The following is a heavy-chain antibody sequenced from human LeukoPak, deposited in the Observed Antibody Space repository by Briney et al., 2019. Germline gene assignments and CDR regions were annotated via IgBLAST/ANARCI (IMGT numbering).Heavy chain of an antibody. J-gene: IGHJ4*02. V-gene: IGHV3-21*01. CDR2: ISSSSSYI. D-gene: IGHD2-2*01. Sequence: PGGSLRLSRAASGFTFSSYSMNWVRQAPGKGLEWVSSISSSSSYIYYADSVKGRFTISRDNAKNSLYLQMNSLRAEDTAVYYCARDFRWAGNCSSTSCYDAFLDYWGQGTLVTVSS. CDR1: GFTFSSYS. CDR3: ARDFRWAGNCSSTSCYDAFLDY.